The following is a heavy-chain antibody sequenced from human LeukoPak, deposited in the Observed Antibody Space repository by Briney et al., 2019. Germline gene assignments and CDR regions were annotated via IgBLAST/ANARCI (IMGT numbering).Heavy chain of an antibody. CDR2: ISHNAGST. CDR3: AKAYSLTTIVTPAFDF. J-gene: IGHJ4*02. D-gene: IGHD4-23*01. V-gene: IGHV3-23*01. Sequence: GGSLRLSCAAPGFTFSVAAMTWVRQAPGKGLEWVSAISHNAGSTYYADSVKGRFTISRDNSKNTLDLQMNSLRTEDTAVYYCAKAYSLTTIVTPAFDFWGQGTLVTVSS. CDR1: GFTFSVAA.